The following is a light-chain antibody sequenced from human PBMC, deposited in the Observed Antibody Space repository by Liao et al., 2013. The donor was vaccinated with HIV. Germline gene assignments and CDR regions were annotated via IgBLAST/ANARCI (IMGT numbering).Light chain of an antibody. V-gene: IGLV3-21*04. Sequence: SYELSQPPSVSVAPGKTAKITCGGDDIGSKSVHWYQQKPGQAPVLVIYYDSDRPSGIPERFSGSNSANTATLTIGRVEAGDEADYYCQVWDSSSDHYVFGIGTKVTVL. CDR2: YDS. CDR1: DIGSKS. CDR3: QVWDSSSDHYV. J-gene: IGLJ1*01.